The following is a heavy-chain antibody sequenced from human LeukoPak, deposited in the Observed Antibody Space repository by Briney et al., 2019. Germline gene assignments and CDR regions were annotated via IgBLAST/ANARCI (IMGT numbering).Heavy chain of an antibody. CDR1: GGAFSGFY. Sequence: SETLSLTCAVYGGAFSGFYWSWIRQPPGKGLEWIGVINLSGDTKYNPSLKRRASMSVDVSKDQFSLKLTSLTAADTAVYYCARGSRNYNNYEGADYWGQGTLVTVSS. D-gene: IGHD4-11*01. V-gene: IGHV4-34*01. J-gene: IGHJ4*02. CDR2: INLSGDT. CDR3: ARGSRNYNNYEGADY.